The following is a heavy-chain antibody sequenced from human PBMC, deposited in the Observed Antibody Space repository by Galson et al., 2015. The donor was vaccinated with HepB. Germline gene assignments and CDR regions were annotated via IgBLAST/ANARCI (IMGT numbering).Heavy chain of an antibody. Sequence: SVKVSCKASGYTFTDYYMHWVRQAPGQGLEWMGWINPNSGGTNYAQKFQGWVTMTRDTSISTAYMELSRLRSDDTAVYYCARDRSTYYDFWSGYYKGNWFDPWGQGTLVTVSS. V-gene: IGHV1-2*04. CDR2: INPNSGGT. J-gene: IGHJ5*02. CDR3: ARDRSTYYDFWSGYYKGNWFDP. D-gene: IGHD3-3*01. CDR1: GYTFTDYY.